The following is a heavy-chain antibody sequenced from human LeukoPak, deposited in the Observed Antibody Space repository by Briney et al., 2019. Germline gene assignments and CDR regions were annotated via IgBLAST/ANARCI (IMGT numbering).Heavy chain of an antibody. CDR1: GGTFSSYA. CDR2: IIPIFGTA. J-gene: IGHJ6*02. CDR3: ARGGGAVVAAHYYYYYGMDV. V-gene: IGHV1-69*13. D-gene: IGHD2-15*01. Sequence: ASVKVSCKASGGTFSSYAISWVRQAPGQGIEWMGGIIPIFGTANYAQKFQGRVTITADESTSTAYMELSSLRSEDTAAYYCARGGGAVVAAHYYYYYGMDVWGQGTTVTVSS.